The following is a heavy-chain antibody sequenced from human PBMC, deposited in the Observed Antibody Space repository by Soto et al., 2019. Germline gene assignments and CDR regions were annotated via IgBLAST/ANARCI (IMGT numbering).Heavy chain of an antibody. D-gene: IGHD4-17*01. V-gene: IGHV4-59*01. J-gene: IGHJ5*02. CDR2: IYYSGST. CDR3: ARGLGSVWFDP. CDR1: GGSISSYY. Sequence: PSETLSLTCTVSGGSISSYYWSWIRQPPGKGLEWIGYIYYSGSTNYNPSLKSRVTISVDTSKNQFSLKLSSVTAADTAVYYCARGLGSVWFDPWGQGTLVTVSS.